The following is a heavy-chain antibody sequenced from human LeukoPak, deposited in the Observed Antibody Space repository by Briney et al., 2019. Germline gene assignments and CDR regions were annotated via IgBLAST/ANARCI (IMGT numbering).Heavy chain of an antibody. CDR2: IYTSGST. Sequence: SETLSLTCTVSGGSISSGSYYWSWIRQPAGMGLEWIGRIYTSGSTNYNPSLKSRVTISVDTSKNQFSLKLSSVTAADTAVYYCARVPYTPFYYDSSGPRHGAFDIWGQGTMVTVSS. D-gene: IGHD3-22*01. CDR1: GGSISSGSYY. V-gene: IGHV4-61*02. CDR3: ARVPYTPFYYDSSGPRHGAFDI. J-gene: IGHJ3*02.